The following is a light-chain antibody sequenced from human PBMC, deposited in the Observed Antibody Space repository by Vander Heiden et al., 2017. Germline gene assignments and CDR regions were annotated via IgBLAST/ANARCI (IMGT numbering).Light chain of an antibody. V-gene: IGLV3-21*02. J-gene: IGLJ2*01. CDR3: QVWDSTSDHPV. CDR2: DDR. CDR1: NIGRKS. Sequence: SYVLTQPPSVSVATGQTATITWGGNNIGRKSVQWYQQKSGQAPVLVVYDDRDRPSGIPERFSGSNSGSAATLTISRVEAEDEADYSCQVWDSTSDHPVFGGGTKLTVL.